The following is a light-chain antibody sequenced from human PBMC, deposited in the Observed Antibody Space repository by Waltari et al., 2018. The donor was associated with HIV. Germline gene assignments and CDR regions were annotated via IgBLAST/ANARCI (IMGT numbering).Light chain of an antibody. Sequence: FMLTQPHSMSASPGTTVTISCPRSSGTIPSNSLPSYQQRPGGAPTTLVFEDTQRPSGVPERFSGSIDSSSNSASLTISGLKTEDEADYYCQSYDTTNHLIFGGGTKVTVL. CDR3: QSYDTTNHLI. J-gene: IGLJ2*01. V-gene: IGLV6-57*04. CDR1: SGTIPSNS. CDR2: EDT.